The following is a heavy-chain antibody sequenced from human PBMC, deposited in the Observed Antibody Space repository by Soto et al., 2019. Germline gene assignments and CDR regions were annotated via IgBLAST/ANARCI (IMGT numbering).Heavy chain of an antibody. V-gene: IGHV3-33*01. CDR3: AGEGSNYYDSSGTTGNAFDI. D-gene: IGHD3-22*01. CDR1: GFNFGSYG. CDR2: IWYDGSNK. Sequence: GGSQSHSCRASGFNFGSYGMRWVRQAPGKGLEWVAVIWYDGSNKYYADSVKGRFTISRDNSKNTLYLQMNSLRAEDTAVYYCAGEGSNYYDSSGTTGNAFDIWGQGTMVTV. J-gene: IGHJ3*02.